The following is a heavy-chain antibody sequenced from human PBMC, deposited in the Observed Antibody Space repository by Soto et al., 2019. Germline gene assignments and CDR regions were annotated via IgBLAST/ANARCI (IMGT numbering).Heavy chain of an antibody. J-gene: IGHJ4*02. CDR1: GYTFTSYD. Sequence: QVQLVQSGAEVKKPGASVKVSCKASGYTFTSYDISWVRQATGQGLEWMGWMSASSGTTGFVQKFQGRVTVTRDTSISTAYMEVTRLTSEETAVYYCARTIYGVATYYFDYWGQGTLVTASS. CDR3: ARTIYGVATYYFDY. CDR2: MSASSGTT. V-gene: IGHV1-8*01. D-gene: IGHD3-3*01.